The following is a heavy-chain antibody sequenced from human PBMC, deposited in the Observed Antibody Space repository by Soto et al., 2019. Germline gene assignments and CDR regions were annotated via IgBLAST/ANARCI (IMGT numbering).Heavy chain of an antibody. D-gene: IGHD1-26*01. CDR3: ARNGTYSSALSQYSHMDV. Sequence: QVQLVQSGAEVKEPGSSVRVSCKASGGTFDNFIMNWVRQTPGQGLEWMGGIVPMLGTPTYAEKFKGRVTISATGSTSTMYVADTGPRTEDTATYYCARNGTYSSALSQYSHMDVWGQGTAVTVSS. J-gene: IGHJ6*02. CDR1: GGTFDNFI. V-gene: IGHV1-69*01. CDR2: IVPMLGTP.